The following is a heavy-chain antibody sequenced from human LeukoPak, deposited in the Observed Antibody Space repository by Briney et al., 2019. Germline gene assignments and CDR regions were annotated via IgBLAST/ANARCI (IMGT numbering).Heavy chain of an antibody. CDR2: ISAYNGNT. CDR1: GGTFSSYA. V-gene: IGHV1-18*01. CDR3: ARARLPVAGCHY. J-gene: IGHJ4*02. Sequence: ASVKVSCKASGGTFSSYAISWVRQAPGQGLEWMGWISAYNGNTNYAQKLQGRVTMSTDTSTSTAYMELRSLRSDDTAVYYCARARLPVAGCHYWGQGALVTVSS. D-gene: IGHD4-11*01.